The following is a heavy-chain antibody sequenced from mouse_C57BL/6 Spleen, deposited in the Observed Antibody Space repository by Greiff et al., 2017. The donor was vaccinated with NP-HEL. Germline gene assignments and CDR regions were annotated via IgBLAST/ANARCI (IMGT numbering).Heavy chain of an antibody. CDR2: ISSGSSTI. CDR3: ARPHYDYSGAWFAY. V-gene: IGHV5-17*01. Sequence: EVHLVESGGGLVKPGGSLKLSCAASGFTFSDYGMHWVRQAPEKGLEWVAYISSGSSTIYYADTVKGRFTISRDNAKNTLFLQMTSLRSEDTAMYYCARPHYDYSGAWFAYWGQGTLVTVSA. J-gene: IGHJ3*01. CDR1: GFTFSDYG. D-gene: IGHD2-4*01.